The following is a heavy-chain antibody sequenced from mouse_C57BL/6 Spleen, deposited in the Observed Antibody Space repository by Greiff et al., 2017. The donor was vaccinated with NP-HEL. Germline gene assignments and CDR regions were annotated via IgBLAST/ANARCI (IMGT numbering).Heavy chain of an antibody. D-gene: IGHD2-1*01. CDR2: ISDGGSYT. Sequence: EVKVVESGGGLVKPGGSLKLSCAASGFTFSSYAMSWVRQTPEKRLEWVATISDGGSYTYYPDNVKGRFTISRDNAKNNLYLQMSHLKSEDTAMYYCAREDGNLYYFDYWGQGTTLTVSS. CDR3: AREDGNLYYFDY. J-gene: IGHJ2*01. CDR1: GFTFSSYA. V-gene: IGHV5-4*01.